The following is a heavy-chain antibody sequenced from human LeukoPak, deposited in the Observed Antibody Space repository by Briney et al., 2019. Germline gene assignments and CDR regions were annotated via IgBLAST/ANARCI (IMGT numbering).Heavy chain of an antibody. V-gene: IGHV1-8*03. CDR2: MNPNSGNT. CDR1: GYTFTSYD. Sequence: ASVKVSCKASGYTFTSYDINWVRQATGQGLEWMGWMNPNSGNTGYAQKFQGRVTITRNTSISTAYMELSSLRSEDTAVYYCARGSNSDSSPDYWGQGTLVTVSS. J-gene: IGHJ4*02. CDR3: ARGSNSDSSPDY. D-gene: IGHD6-6*01.